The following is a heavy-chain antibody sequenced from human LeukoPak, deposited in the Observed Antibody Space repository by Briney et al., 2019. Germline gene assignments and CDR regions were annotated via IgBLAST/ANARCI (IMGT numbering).Heavy chain of an antibody. Sequence: ASVKVSCKASGYTFTGYYMHWVRQAPGQGLEWMGWINPNSGVTNYAQKFQGRVTMTRDTSISTAYMELSRLRSDDTAVYYCARGLRNPSGSYFSLRYWGQGTLVTVSS. D-gene: IGHD3-10*01. CDR1: GYTFTGYY. V-gene: IGHV1-2*02. J-gene: IGHJ4*02. CDR2: INPNSGVT. CDR3: ARGLRNPSGSYFSLRY.